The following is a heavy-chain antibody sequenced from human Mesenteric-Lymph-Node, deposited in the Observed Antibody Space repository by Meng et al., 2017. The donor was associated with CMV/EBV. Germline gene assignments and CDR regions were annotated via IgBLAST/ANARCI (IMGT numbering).Heavy chain of an antibody. Sequence: GESLKISCAASGFTFDDYAMHWVRQAPGKGLEWVSLISWDGGSTYYADSVKGRFTISRDNSKNSLYLQMNSLRAEDTALYYCAKDRRNSWELPYYYYYGMDVWGQGTTVTVS. CDR1: GFTFDDYA. CDR3: AKDRRNSWELPYYYYYGMDV. V-gene: IGHV3-43D*03. J-gene: IGHJ6*02. D-gene: IGHD1-26*01. CDR2: ISWDGGST.